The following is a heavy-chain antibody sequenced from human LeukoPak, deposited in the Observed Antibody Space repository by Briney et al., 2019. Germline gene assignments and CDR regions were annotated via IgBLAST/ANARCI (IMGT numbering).Heavy chain of an antibody. D-gene: IGHD6-19*01. CDR2: IKYDGSDI. CDR3: AREAGHGMDV. V-gene: IGHV3-7*01. CDR1: GFVFSTYW. Sequence: PGGSLRLSCAASGFVFSTYWMSWVRQAPGKGLEWVGNIKYDGSDIFYADSVKGRFTISRDNTRESLFLQMNSLRAGDTAVYYCAREAGHGMDVWGQGTTVTVSS. J-gene: IGHJ6*02.